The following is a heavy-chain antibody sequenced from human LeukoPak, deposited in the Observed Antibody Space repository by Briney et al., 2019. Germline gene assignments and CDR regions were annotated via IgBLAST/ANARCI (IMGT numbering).Heavy chain of an antibody. CDR1: GFTFSSYA. V-gene: IGHV3-23*01. J-gene: IGHJ4*02. CDR3: AKGRETTVTTPFDY. CDR2: ISGSGGGT. Sequence: QPGGSLRLSCAASGFTFSSYAVSWVRQAPGKGLEWVSAISGSGGGTYYADSVKGRFTISRDNSKNTLYLQMNSLRAEDTAVYYCAKGRETTVTTPFDYWGQGTLVTVSS. D-gene: IGHD4-17*01.